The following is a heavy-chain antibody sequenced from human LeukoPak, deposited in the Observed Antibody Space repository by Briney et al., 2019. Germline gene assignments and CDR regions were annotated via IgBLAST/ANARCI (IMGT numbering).Heavy chain of an antibody. Sequence: GRSLRLSCAASGFTFSSYGMHWVRQAPGKGLEWVAVISYDGSNTYYTDSVKGRFTISRDNSKNTLYLQMNSLRADDTAVYYCARDSYGNYDGHYFDSWGQGTLVTVSS. V-gene: IGHV3-30*03. CDR3: ARDSYGNYDGHYFDS. CDR1: GFTFSSYG. J-gene: IGHJ4*02. CDR2: ISYDGSNT. D-gene: IGHD4-11*01.